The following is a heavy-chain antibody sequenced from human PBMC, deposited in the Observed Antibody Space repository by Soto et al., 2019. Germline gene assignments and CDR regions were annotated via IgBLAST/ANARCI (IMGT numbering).Heavy chain of an antibody. J-gene: IGHJ3*02. Sequence: GGSLRLSCVVSGFTFSNYAMSWVRQAPGKGLEWVSGIDEIGDTTNYADSVKGRFIISRDNSKETLYLLMNSLRAEDTAVYYCARPIDDSSGYYTADAFDIWGQGTMVTVSS. V-gene: IGHV3-23*01. CDR3: ARPIDDSSGYYTADAFDI. CDR2: IDEIGDTT. CDR1: GFTFSNYA. D-gene: IGHD3-22*01.